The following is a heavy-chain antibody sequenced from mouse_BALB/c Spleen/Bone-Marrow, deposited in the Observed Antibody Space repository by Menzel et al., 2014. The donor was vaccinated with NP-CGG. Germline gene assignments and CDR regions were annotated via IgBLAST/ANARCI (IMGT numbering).Heavy chain of an antibody. CDR3: AKNYYYGYVAY. CDR2: INPDSSTI. J-gene: IGHJ3*01. CDR1: GFDFSRHW. Sequence: DVKLQESGGGLVQPGGSLKLSCAASGFDFSRHWMTWVRQAPGKGLEWIGEINPDSSTINYTPSLKDKFIISRDNAKNTLYLQMNKVRSEDTALYYCAKNYYYGYVAYWGQGTLVTVSA. D-gene: IGHD1-2*01. V-gene: IGHV4-1*02.